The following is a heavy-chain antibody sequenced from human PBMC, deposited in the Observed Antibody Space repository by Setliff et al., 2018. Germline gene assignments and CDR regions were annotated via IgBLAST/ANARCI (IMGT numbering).Heavy chain of an antibody. J-gene: IGHJ4*02. Sequence: SETLSLTCTVSGASVSGNSYYWGWIRQPPGKGLEWIASTYYSGNTYYNPSLKSRVTISVDTSKNQFSLKLTSVTAADTAVYYCARAPRYFDPTGSYFDFWGLGTLVTVSS. D-gene: IGHD3-22*01. CDR2: TYYSGNT. CDR3: ARAPRYFDPTGSYFDF. CDR1: GASVSGNSYY. V-gene: IGHV4-39*07.